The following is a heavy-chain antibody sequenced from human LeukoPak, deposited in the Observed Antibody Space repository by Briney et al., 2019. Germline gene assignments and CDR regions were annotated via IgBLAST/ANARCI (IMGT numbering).Heavy chain of an antibody. D-gene: IGHD3-3*01. CDR2: ISYDTRNI. CDR3: ARAPGRKYDFWSGYTTA. Sequence: GGSLRLSCTASGFSFSNYGMHWVRQAPGKGLEWVAAISYDTRNIYYADVVKGRFTISRDNAKNTLYLQMNSLRAEDTAVYYCARAPGRKYDFWSGYTTAWGQGTLVTVSS. J-gene: IGHJ5*02. CDR1: GFSFSNYG. V-gene: IGHV3-30*03.